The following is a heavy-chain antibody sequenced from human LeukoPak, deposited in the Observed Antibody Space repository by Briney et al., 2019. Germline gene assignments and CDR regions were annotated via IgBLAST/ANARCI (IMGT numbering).Heavy chain of an antibody. Sequence: GGSLRLSCSASGFTFSRYAMYWVRHAPGKGLEYVSAISSNGGSTYYADSVKGRFTISRDNSKNTLYLQMSSLRAEDTAVYYCVKVLNRSGSYYWGQGTLVTVSS. CDR3: VKVLNRSGSYY. CDR2: ISSNGGST. V-gene: IGHV3-64D*06. J-gene: IGHJ4*02. D-gene: IGHD3/OR15-3a*01. CDR1: GFTFSRYA.